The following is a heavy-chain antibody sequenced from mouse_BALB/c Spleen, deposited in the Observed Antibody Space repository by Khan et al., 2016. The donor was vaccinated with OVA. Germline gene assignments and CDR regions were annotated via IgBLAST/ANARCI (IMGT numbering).Heavy chain of an antibody. D-gene: IGHD2-10*02. CDR2: IDPSDSKT. J-gene: IGHJ3*01. CDR1: GYTFTSYW. Sequence: QVQLQQSGAELVRPGASVKLSCKASGYTFTSYWMNWVKQRPGQGLEWIGMIDPSDSKTHYNQMFKDKATLTVDNSSSTTYMQLSSLTSEASAFYCCARGGYGTSFAFWGQGTLVTVSA. V-gene: IGHV1-61*01. CDR3: ARGGYGTSFAF.